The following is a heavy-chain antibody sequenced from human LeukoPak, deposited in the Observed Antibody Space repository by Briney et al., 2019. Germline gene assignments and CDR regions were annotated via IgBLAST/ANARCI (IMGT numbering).Heavy chain of an antibody. CDR2: ISYDGSNK. CDR3: AKEATRGYSYGYRGLFDYFHY. V-gene: IGHV3-30*18. CDR1: GFTFRSYG. J-gene: IGHJ4*02. D-gene: IGHD5-18*01. Sequence: GGSLRLSCAASGFTFRSYGMHWVRQAPGKGLEWVAVISYDGSNKYYADSVKGRFTISRDNSKNTLYLQMNSLRAEDTAVYYCAKEATRGYSYGYRGLFDYFHYWGQGTLVTVSS.